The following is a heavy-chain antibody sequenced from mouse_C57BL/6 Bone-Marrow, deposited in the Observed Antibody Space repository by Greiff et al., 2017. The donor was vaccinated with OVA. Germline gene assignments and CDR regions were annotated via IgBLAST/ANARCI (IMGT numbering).Heavy chain of an antibody. D-gene: IGHD1-1*01. V-gene: IGHV5-2*01. J-gene: IGHJ2*01. CDR3: ARRVITTVVATGY. Sequence: EVQRVESGGGLVQPGESLKLSCESTEYEFPSHDMSWVRKTPEKRLELVAAINSDGGSTYYPDTMERRFIISRDNTKKTLYLQMSSLRAEDTALYYCARRVITTVVATGYWGQGTTLTVSS. CDR1: EYEFPSHD. CDR2: INSDGGST.